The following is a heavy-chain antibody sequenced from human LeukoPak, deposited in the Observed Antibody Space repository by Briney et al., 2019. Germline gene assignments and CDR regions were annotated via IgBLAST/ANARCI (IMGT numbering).Heavy chain of an antibody. CDR3: AREGLLWFGELSS. CDR2: IYYSGST. V-gene: IGHV4-59*01. D-gene: IGHD3-10*01. Sequence: SETLSLTCTVSGGSLSSYYWSWIRQPPGKGLEWIGYIYYSGSTNYNPSLKSRVTISVDTSKNQFSLKLSSVTAADTAVYYCAREGLLWFGELSSWGQGTLVTVSS. J-gene: IGHJ5*02. CDR1: GGSLSSYY.